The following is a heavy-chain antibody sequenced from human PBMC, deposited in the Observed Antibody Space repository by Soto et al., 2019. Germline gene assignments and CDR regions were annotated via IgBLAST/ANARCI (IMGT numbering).Heavy chain of an antibody. J-gene: IGHJ4*02. CDR2: IYYSGSA. V-gene: IGHV4-39*01. Sequence: PSETLSLTCTVSGGSISSSSYYWGWIRQPPVKGLEWIGSIYYSGSAYYNPPLKSRVTISVDTSKNQFSLKLSSVTAADTAVYYCARLYMHYHFWSGYLRYFDYWGQGTLVTVSS. CDR1: GGSISSSSYY. CDR3: ARLYMHYHFWSGYLRYFDY. D-gene: IGHD3-3*01.